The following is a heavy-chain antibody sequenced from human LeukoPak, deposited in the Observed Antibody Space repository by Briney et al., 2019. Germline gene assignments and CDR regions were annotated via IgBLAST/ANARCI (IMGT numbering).Heavy chain of an antibody. D-gene: IGHD3-3*01. CDR3: ARRDFWRGFDY. Sequence: ASVTVSCKASGYTFTDYYVHWVRQAPGQGLEWMGWINPNSGDTNYALKFQGRVTMTRDTSISTAHMELSRLKSDDTAVYYCARRDFWRGFDYWGQGSLVSVSS. V-gene: IGHV1-2*02. CDR2: INPNSGDT. J-gene: IGHJ4*02. CDR1: GYTFTDYY.